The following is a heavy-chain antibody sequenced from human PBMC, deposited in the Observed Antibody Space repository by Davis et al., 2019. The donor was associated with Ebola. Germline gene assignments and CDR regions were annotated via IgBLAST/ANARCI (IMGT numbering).Heavy chain of an antibody. D-gene: IGHD2-2*01. J-gene: IGHJ4*02. V-gene: IGHV3-7*01. Sequence: GESLKISCAASGFTFSSYAMSWVRQAPGKGLEWVANIKQDGSEKYYVDSVKGRFTISRDNAKNSLYLQMNSLRAEDTAVYYCARRCSTLDFDYWGQGTLVTVSS. CDR2: IKQDGSEK. CDR3: ARRCSTLDFDY. CDR1: GFTFSSYA.